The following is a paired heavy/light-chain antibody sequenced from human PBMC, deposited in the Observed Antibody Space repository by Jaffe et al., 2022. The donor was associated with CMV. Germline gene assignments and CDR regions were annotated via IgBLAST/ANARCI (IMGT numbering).Heavy chain of an antibody. V-gene: IGHV3-21*01. CDR3: AREGERIAPQGKIDY. Sequence: EVQLVESGGGLVKPGGSLRLSCAASGFTFSSSGMNWVRQAPGKGLEWVSSITSTSSDIYYADSLKGRFIISRDNAKSSLYLQMNSLRAEDTAVYYCAREGERIAPQGKIDYWGQGTLVTVSS. CDR1: GFTFSSSG. J-gene: IGHJ4*02. CDR2: ITSTSSDI. D-gene: IGHD3-16*01.
Light chain of an antibody. J-gene: IGLJ3*02. CDR3: CSYAGSYRV. V-gene: IGLV2-11*01. Sequence: QSALTQPRSVSGSPGQSVTISCTGTSSDVGGYDYVSWYQQHPGKAPKLMIYDVTKRPSGVPDRVSGSKSGNTASLTISGLQAEDEADYYCCSYAGSYRVFGGGTKLTVL. CDR2: DVT. CDR1: SSDVGGYDY.